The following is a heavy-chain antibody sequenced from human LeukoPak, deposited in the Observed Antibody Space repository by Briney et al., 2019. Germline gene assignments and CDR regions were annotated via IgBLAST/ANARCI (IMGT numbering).Heavy chain of an antibody. CDR1: GFRFSDSS. V-gene: IGHV3-73*01. D-gene: IGHD3-22*01. J-gene: IGHJ4*02. Sequence: VQPGGSLKLSCAASGFRFSDSSVDWVRQASGQGLEWVGRISDRANNYATAYSASVKGRFTISRDDSTYTAYLQMSSLHIEDTAVYYCSAIIVASGNVYWGRGTLVTVSS. CDR2: ISDRANNYAT. CDR3: SAIIVASGNVY.